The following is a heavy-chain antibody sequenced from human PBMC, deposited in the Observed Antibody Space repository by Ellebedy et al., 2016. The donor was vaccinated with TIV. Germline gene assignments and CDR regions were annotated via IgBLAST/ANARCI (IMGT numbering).Heavy chain of an antibody. V-gene: IGHV4-4*07. Sequence: SETLSLTXNVSGDSINKYYWNWIRQAAGKGPEWMGRVYYIGTTNYNPSLNRRVTMSVDTSKNQVSLKLTSVTAAYTAVYYCAGVGTRFDYWGQGTLVTVSS. CDR1: GDSINKYY. CDR3: AGVGTRFDY. D-gene: IGHD4-23*01. CDR2: VYYIGTT. J-gene: IGHJ4*02.